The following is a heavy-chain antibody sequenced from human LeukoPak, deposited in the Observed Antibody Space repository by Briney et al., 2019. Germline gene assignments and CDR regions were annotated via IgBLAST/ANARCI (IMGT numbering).Heavy chain of an antibody. V-gene: IGHV3-30*02. D-gene: IGHD1-26*01. J-gene: IGHJ4*02. Sequence: GGSLRLSCAASGFTFSSYGMHWVRQAPGKGLEWVAFIRYDGSNKYYADSVKGRFTISRDNSKNTLYLQMNSLRAEDTAVYYCAKDPIVGATKGSYFDYWVQGTLVTVSS. CDR3: AKDPIVGATKGSYFDY. CDR2: IRYDGSNK. CDR1: GFTFSSYG.